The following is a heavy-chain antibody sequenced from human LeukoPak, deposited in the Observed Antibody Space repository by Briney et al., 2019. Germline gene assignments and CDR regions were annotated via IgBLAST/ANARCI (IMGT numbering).Heavy chain of an antibody. CDR3: ARVISSSSGPNFDY. J-gene: IGHJ4*02. CDR1: GGSISSYY. CDR2: IYTSGST. V-gene: IGHV4-4*07. Sequence: SETLSLTCTVSGGSISSYYWSWIRQPAGKGLEWIGRIYTSGSTNYNPSLKSRVTMSVDTSKNQFSLKLSSVTAADTAVYYCARVISSSSGPNFDYWGQGTLVTVSS. D-gene: IGHD6-13*01.